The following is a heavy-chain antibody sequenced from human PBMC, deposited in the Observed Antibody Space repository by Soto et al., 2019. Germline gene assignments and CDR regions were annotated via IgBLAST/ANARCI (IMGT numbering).Heavy chain of an antibody. D-gene: IGHD3-10*01. V-gene: IGHV3-33*01. CDR2: IWYDGSNK. Sequence: GGSLRLSCAASGFTFSSYGMHWVRQAPGKGLEWVAVIWYDGSNKYYADSVKGRFTISRDNSKNTLYLQMNSLRAEDTAVYYCARTKGYRGLASWGQGTLVTVSS. CDR1: GFTFSSYG. CDR3: ARTKGYRGLAS. J-gene: IGHJ4*02.